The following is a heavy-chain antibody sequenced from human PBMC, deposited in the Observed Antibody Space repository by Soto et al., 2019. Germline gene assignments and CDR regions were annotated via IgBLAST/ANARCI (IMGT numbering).Heavy chain of an antibody. V-gene: IGHV1-2*02. CDR3: AMGQLCFYSFGY. CDR2: INPNSGGT. Sequence: ASVNVSCKASGYTFTGYYMHWVRQAPGQGLEWMGWINPNSGGTNYAQKFQGRVTMTRDTSISTAYMELSRLRSDDTAVYYCAMGQLCFYSFGYCGDRTPVPVSP. D-gene: IGHD3-22*01. J-gene: IGHJ4*01. CDR1: GYTFTGYY.